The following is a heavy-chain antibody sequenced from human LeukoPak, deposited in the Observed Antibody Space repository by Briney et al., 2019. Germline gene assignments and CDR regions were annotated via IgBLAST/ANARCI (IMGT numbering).Heavy chain of an antibody. CDR1: GYSFTSYW. Sequence: GESLRISCKGSGYSFTSYWISWVRQMPGKGPEWMGRIDPSDSYTNYSPSFQGHVTISADKSISTAYLQWSSLKASDTAMYYCARSMVRGVIIDNWFDPWGQGTLVTVSS. V-gene: IGHV5-10-1*01. J-gene: IGHJ5*02. CDR2: IDPSDSYT. D-gene: IGHD3-10*01. CDR3: ARSMVRGVIIDNWFDP.